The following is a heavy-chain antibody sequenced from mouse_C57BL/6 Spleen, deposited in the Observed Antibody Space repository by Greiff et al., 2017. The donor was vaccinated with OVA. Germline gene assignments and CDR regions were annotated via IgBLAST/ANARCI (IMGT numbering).Heavy chain of an antibody. D-gene: IGHD2-4*01. CDR1: GFSFNTYA. Sequence: EADGGLVQPKGSLKLSCAASGFSFNTYAMNWVRQAPGKGLEWVARIRSKSNNYATYYADSVKDRFTISRDDSESMLYLQMNNLKTEDTAMYYGVRPYDYDAWFAYWGQGTLVTVSA. CDR3: VRPYDYDAWFAY. J-gene: IGHJ3*01. V-gene: IGHV10-1*01. CDR2: IRSKSNNYAT.